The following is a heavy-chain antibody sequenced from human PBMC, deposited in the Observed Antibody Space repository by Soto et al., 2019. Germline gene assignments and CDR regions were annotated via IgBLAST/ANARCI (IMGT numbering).Heavy chain of an antibody. CDR2: INDDGSST. Sequence: LRLSCAASGFTFSSYWMHWVRQDPGRGLVWVSRINDDGSSTNYADSVKGRFTISRDNAKNTLYLQMNSLRAEDTAVYYCARSRDCNRISCSRAFDIWGQGTMVTVSS. V-gene: IGHV3-74*01. CDR1: GFTFSSYW. D-gene: IGHD2-2*01. CDR3: ARSRDCNRISCSRAFDI. J-gene: IGHJ3*02.